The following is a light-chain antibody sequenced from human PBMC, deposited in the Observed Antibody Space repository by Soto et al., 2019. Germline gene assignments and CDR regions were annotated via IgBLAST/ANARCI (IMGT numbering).Light chain of an antibody. J-gene: IGLJ1*01. Sequence: QSALAQPASVSGSPGQSITISCTGTSSDVGAYAFVSWYQQHPDKAPKLMIYEVSNRPSGVSYRFSGSKSVNTATLTISGLQAEDEADYYCSSYTTSSTRVFGTGTKVTVL. CDR1: SSDVGAYAF. CDR3: SSYTTSSTRV. V-gene: IGLV2-14*03. CDR2: EVS.